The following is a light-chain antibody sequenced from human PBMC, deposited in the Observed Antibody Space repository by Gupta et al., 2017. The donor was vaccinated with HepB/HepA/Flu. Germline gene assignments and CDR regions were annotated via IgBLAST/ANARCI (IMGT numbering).Light chain of an antibody. CDR3: QHDSSSPVFT. Sequence: EIVLTQSPGTLSLSPGARATLSCRASQSVSSSYLAWYKQKPGHAPRLLIYGASSRATGSSDRVSGSGGGIDFSLTISILEPEDLAVYYCQHDSSSPVFTFGPGTKVDIK. CDR1: QSVSSSY. V-gene: IGKV3-20*01. CDR2: GAS. J-gene: IGKJ3*01.